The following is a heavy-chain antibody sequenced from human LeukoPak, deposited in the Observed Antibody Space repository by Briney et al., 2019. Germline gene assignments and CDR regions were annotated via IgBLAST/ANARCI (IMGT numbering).Heavy chain of an antibody. V-gene: IGHV1-2*02. Sequence: GASVKVSCKTSGCTFTGSYIHWVRQAPGQGLEWMGWINPNSGDTNYAQKFQARVTMTTFTSITTAYMELTSLRSDDTAIYYCARVPYSTSFDYWGLGTLVTVSS. CDR2: INPNSGDT. D-gene: IGHD6-13*01. J-gene: IGHJ4*02. CDR3: ARVPYSTSFDY. CDR1: GCTFTGSY.